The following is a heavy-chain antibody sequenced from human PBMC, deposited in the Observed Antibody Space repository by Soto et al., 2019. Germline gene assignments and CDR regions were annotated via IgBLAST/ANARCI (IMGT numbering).Heavy chain of an antibody. CDR2: IYYSGTT. CDR1: GGSISSYY. V-gene: IGHV4-59*08. D-gene: IGHD5-18*01. Sequence: QVQLQESGPGLVMPSETLSLTCTVSGGSISSYYWSWIRQPPGKGLEWIGYIYYSGTTNYNPSLKSRVTISVDTSKNQLSLKLSSVTAADTAVYYCARRYGYSFDYWGQGTLVTVSS. CDR3: ARRYGYSFDY. J-gene: IGHJ4*02.